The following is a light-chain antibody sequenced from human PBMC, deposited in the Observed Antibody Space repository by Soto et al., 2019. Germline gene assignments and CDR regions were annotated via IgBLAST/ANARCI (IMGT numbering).Light chain of an antibody. Sequence: QSALTQPPSASGSPGQSVTISCTGTKNDIGVYDFVSWYQHHPGKAPRLIIYEVVQRPSGVPDRFSGSKSGNTASLTVPGLQAADEADYYCGSYTTISPFVFATGTKLTVL. CDR2: EVV. J-gene: IGLJ1*01. V-gene: IGLV2-8*01. CDR3: GSYTTISPFV. CDR1: KNDIGVYDF.